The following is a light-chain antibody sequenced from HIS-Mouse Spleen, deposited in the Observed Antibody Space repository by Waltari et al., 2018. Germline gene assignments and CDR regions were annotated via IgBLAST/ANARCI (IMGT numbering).Light chain of an antibody. J-gene: IGLJ3*02. Sequence: QSVLTQPPSASVTPGQRVTISCSGSSSNIGSNYVYWYQQLPGTAPKLRIYRNNQRASGVPDRFSGSKSGTSASLAISGLRSEDEADYYCAAWDDSLSGPVFGGGTKLTVL. CDR2: RNN. CDR3: AAWDDSLSGPV. V-gene: IGLV1-47*01. CDR1: SSNIGSNY.